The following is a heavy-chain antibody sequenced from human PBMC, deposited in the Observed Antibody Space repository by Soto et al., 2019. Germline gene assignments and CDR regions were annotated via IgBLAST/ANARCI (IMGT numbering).Heavy chain of an antibody. V-gene: IGHV3-7*03. D-gene: IGHD3-9*01. CDR3: ARNTYYDILTGYYSSRFDY. CDR1: GFTFSSYW. CDR2: IKQDGSEK. J-gene: IGHJ4*02. Sequence: GGSLRLSCAASGFTFSSYWMSWVRQAPGKGLEWVANIKQDGSEKYYVDSVKGRFTISRDNAKNSLYLQMNSLRAEDTAVYYCARNTYYDILTGYYSSRFDYWGQGTLVTVSS.